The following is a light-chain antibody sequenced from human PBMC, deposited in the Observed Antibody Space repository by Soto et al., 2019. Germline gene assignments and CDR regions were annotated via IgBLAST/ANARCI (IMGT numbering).Light chain of an antibody. CDR1: SSDVGGYDF. CDR2: EVN. CDR3: SSYSDSDTKV. Sequence: QSVLTQPASVSGSPGQSITISCTGTSSDVGGYDFVSWYQQHPGKAPKLMIYEVNYRPSGVSNRFSGSKSANTASLTISGLQAEDEADYYCSSYSDSDTKVFGTGTKVTVL. J-gene: IGLJ1*01. V-gene: IGLV2-14*01.